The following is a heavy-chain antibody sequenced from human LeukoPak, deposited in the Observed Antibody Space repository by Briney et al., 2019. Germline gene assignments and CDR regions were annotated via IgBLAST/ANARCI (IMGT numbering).Heavy chain of an antibody. D-gene: IGHD3-10*01. Sequence: GGSLRLSCAASGFTFSSYWMSWVRQAPGKGLEWGANIKQDGSEKYYVDSVKGRFTISRDNAKNSLYLQMNSLRAEDTAVYYCARDLATMVRGVITEYYYYYGMDVWGQGTTVTVSS. CDR2: IKQDGSEK. V-gene: IGHV3-7*01. CDR1: GFTFSSYW. J-gene: IGHJ6*02. CDR3: ARDLATMVRGVITEYYYYYGMDV.